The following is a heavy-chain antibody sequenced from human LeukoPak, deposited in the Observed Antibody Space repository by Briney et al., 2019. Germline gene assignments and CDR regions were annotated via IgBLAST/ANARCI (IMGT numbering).Heavy chain of an antibody. V-gene: IGHV4-4*07. CDR2: IYSSGST. CDR1: GGSINSYY. D-gene: IGHD2-2*01. Sequence: PSETLSLTCTVSGGSINSYYWSWIRQPAGKGLEWIGRIYSSGSTNYNPFLKSRVTMSVDTSKNQFSLKLSSVTAADTAVYYCARDWGGVVLVPPALRGFDPWGQGTLVTVSS. CDR3: ARDWGGVVLVPPALRGFDP. J-gene: IGHJ5*02.